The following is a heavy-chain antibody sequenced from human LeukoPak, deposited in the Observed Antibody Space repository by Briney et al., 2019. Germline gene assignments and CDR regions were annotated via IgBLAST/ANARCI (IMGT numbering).Heavy chain of an antibody. Sequence: SQTLSLTRTVSGGSLSSYYSSWIPHPPRKGLEWIGYIYYSGSTKYNPPLKSRVTISVDASKTQFSLKLNSVTAADTAVYYCARGSRELYYFDYWGQGTLVTVSS. J-gene: IGHJ4*02. CDR3: ARGSRELYYFDY. CDR2: IYYSGST. CDR1: GGSLSSYY. D-gene: IGHD1-7*01. V-gene: IGHV4-59*01.